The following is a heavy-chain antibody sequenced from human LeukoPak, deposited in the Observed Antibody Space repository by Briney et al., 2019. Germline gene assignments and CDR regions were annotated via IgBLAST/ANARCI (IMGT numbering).Heavy chain of an antibody. Sequence: SETLSLTCAVSGGSISSSGSYWGWIRQPPGKGLEWIGSIYYRGSTYYNPSLKSRVTISLDTSKNQFSLNLTSVTAADTAVYYCAREKALIDHYDFSGYDWEYWGPGSLVIVSS. CDR2: IYYRGST. J-gene: IGHJ4*02. CDR1: GGSISSSGSY. V-gene: IGHV4-39*07. D-gene: IGHD3-22*01. CDR3: AREKALIDHYDFSGYDWEY.